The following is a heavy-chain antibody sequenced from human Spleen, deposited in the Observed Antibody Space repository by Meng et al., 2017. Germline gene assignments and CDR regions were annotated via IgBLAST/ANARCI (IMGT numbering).Heavy chain of an antibody. CDR1: GGSISTSGYS. Sequence: QPQLQESGPGLVRPSEALSLPCSVSGGSISTSGYSWGWIRQPPGKGLEWIGSIGHSGFTYYTPSLKSRVTVSIDTSRNQFSLWLTSVTAADTAVYYCVRSSAWVRTGFDPWGQGTLVTVSS. V-gene: IGHV4-39*01. CDR2: IGHSGFT. D-gene: IGHD6-19*01. CDR3: VRSSAWVRTGFDP. J-gene: IGHJ5*02.